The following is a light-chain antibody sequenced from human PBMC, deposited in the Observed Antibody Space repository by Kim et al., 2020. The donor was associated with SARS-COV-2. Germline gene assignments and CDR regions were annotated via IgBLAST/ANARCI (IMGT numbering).Light chain of an antibody. CDR2: GVS. CDR1: QSVSSMY. J-gene: IGKJ2*01. CDR3: QQHDNSLYT. V-gene: IGKV3-20*01. Sequence: EIVLTQSPGTLSLSPGERATLSCRASQSVSSMYLAWYQQKRGQAPRLLVYGVSSRATGIPDRFSGSGSGTDFTLTISRLEPEDFAVYYCQQHDNSLYTFGQGTKLEI.